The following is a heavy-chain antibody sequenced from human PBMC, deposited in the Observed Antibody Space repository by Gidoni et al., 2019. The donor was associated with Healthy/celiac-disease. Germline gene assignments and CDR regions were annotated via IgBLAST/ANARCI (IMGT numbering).Heavy chain of an antibody. CDR1: GFSFSSYA. Sequence: EVQLLESGGGLVQPGGSLRLSCADSGFSFSSYAMRGVRQAPGQGLGWVSAISGSGGSTYYADSVKGRFTISRDNSKNTLYLQMNRLRAEDTAVYYCAKEVRGGGSSLDYWGQGTLVTVSS. V-gene: IGHV3-23*01. D-gene: IGHD6-6*01. CDR3: AKEVRGGGSSLDY. J-gene: IGHJ4*02. CDR2: ISGSGGST.